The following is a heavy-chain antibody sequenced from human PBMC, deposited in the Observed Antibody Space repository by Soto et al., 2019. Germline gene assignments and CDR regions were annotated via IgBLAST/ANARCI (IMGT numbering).Heavy chain of an antibody. CDR1: GGSFSAYY. Sequence: SETLSLTCAVHGGSFSAYYWSWIRQRPGKGLEWIGEISHSGSTNYNPSLKSRVSMSVDTSKNQFSLKLSSVTADTAVYYCAGRTSNYYYYGMDVWGQGTTVTVSS. CDR2: ISHSGST. CDR3: AGRTSNYYYYGMDV. D-gene: IGHD1-26*01. J-gene: IGHJ6*02. V-gene: IGHV4-34*01.